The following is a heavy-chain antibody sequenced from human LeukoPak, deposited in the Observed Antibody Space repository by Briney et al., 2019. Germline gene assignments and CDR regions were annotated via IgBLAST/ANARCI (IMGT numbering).Heavy chain of an antibody. Sequence: GGSLRLSCAASGFTFSSYWMSWVRQAPGKGLEWVANIKQDGSEKYYVDSVKGRFTISRDNAKNSLYLQMSSLRAEDTAVYYCARPYVLRFLEWLPFDYWGQGTLVTVSS. V-gene: IGHV3-7*01. CDR2: IKQDGSEK. CDR1: GFTFSSYW. J-gene: IGHJ4*02. D-gene: IGHD3-3*01. CDR3: ARPYVLRFLEWLPFDY.